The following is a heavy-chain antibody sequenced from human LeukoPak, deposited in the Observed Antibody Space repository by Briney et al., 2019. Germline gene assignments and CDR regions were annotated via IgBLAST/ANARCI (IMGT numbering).Heavy chain of an antibody. CDR1: GGSISSYY. CDR3: ARDRGLTSGWYNYWFDP. CDR2: IYYSGST. Sequence: SEALSLTCTVSGGSISSYYWSWIRQPPGKGLEWLGYIYYSGSTNYNPSLKSRVTISVDTSKNQFSLKLSSVTAADTAVYYCARDRGLTSGWYNYWFDPWGQGTLVTVSS. D-gene: IGHD6-19*01. V-gene: IGHV4-59*12. J-gene: IGHJ5*02.